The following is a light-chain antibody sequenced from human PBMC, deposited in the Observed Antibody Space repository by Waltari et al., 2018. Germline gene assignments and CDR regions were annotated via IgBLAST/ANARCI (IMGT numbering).Light chain of an antibody. CDR1: QSVLYSPNNKNS. CDR2: WAS. CDR3: HQYANSPWT. J-gene: IGKJ1*01. V-gene: IGKV4-1*01. Sequence: DIVMTQSPDSLAVSLGERATINCKSSQSVLYSPNNKNSLAWYQQKPGPPPQLLNYWASTRESGVPDRFSGSGSGTDFTLTISSLQAEDVAVYYCHQYANSPWTFGQGTKVEVK.